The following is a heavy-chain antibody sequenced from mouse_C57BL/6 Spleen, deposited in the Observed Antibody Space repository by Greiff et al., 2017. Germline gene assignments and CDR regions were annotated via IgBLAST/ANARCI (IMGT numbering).Heavy chain of an antibody. J-gene: IGHJ3*01. CDR2: IDPSDSYT. V-gene: IGHV1-69*01. Sequence: QVQLQQPGAELVMPGASVKLSCKASGYTFTSYWMHWVKQRPGQGLEWIGAIDPSDSYTNYNQKFKGKSTLTVDKSSSTAYMQLSSLTSEDSAVYYCARRETAQAPGFAYWGQGTLVTVSA. D-gene: IGHD3-2*02. CDR1: GYTFTSYW. CDR3: ARRETAQAPGFAY.